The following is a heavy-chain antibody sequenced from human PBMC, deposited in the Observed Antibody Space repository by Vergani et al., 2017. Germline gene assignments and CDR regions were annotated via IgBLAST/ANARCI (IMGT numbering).Heavy chain of an antibody. CDR3: ARRGLRHCSGGSCYPALTRDAFDI. V-gene: IGHV5-51*01. CDR2: IYPGDSDT. CDR1: GYSFTSYW. Sequence: EVQLVQSGAEVKKPGESLKISCKGSGYSFTSYWIGWVRQMPGKGLEWMGIIYPGDSDTRYSPSFQGQVTISAAKSISTAYLQWSSLKASDTAMYYCARRGLRHCSGGSCYPALTRDAFDIWGQGTMGTVSS. J-gene: IGHJ3*02. D-gene: IGHD2-15*01.